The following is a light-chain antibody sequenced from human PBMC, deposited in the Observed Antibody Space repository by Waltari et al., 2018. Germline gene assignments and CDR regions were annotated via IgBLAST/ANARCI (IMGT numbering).Light chain of an antibody. V-gene: IGLV2-11*01. CDR1: SSDVGGYND. CDR2: DFN. Sequence: QSALTQPRSVSGSPGQSVPISRTGTSSDVGGYNDVSWYQQHPGKAPKRMIYDFNKRPAGVPDRFAGSKSGNTASLTISGLQAEDEADYYCCSYAGSYVVFGGGTKLTVL. J-gene: IGLJ2*01. CDR3: CSYAGSYVV.